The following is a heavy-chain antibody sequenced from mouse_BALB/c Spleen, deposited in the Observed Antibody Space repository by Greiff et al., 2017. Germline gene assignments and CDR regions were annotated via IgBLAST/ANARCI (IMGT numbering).Heavy chain of an antibody. CDR3: AREAYRYEGAMDY. CDR1: GFTFSSYA. J-gene: IGHJ4*01. D-gene: IGHD2-14*01. V-gene: IGHV5-6-5*01. Sequence: EVNLVESGGGLVKPGGSLKLSCAASGFTFSSYAMSWVRQTPEKRLEWVASISSGGSTYYPDSVKGRFTISRDNARNILYLQMSSLRSEDTAMYYCAREAYRYEGAMDYWGQGTSVTVSS. CDR2: ISSGGST.